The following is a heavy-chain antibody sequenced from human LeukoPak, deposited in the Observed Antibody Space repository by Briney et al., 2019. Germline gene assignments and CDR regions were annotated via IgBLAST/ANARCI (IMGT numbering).Heavy chain of an antibody. V-gene: IGHV3-23*01. CDR2: IYPRGDTT. CDR3: AKDLVPESGWALDY. Sequence: GVSLRLSCSASVFTFSTYSMTWVRQCPGKWLEWVSSIYPRGDTTFYADSVKCRFTISRDNSKNTLYLQMSSLRTEATAIYYCAKDLVPESGWALDYWGQGKLVTVSS. D-gene: IGHD6-6*01. J-gene: IGHJ4*02. CDR1: VFTFSTYS.